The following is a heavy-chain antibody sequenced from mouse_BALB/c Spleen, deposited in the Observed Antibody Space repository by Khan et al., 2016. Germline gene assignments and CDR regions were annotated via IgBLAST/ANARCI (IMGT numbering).Heavy chain of an antibody. Sequence: VQLQESGPGLVKPSQSLSLTCTVTGYSITSDYAWYWIRQYPGNKLGCMGYLRYSGSTSYNPHLKSRLSITRDTSKSPFFLQLNSVTTEVTATYCRSRSYGYRRFAYWVQGTLGTVSA. D-gene: IGHD2-2*01. CDR3: SRSYGYRRFAY. J-gene: IGHJ3*01. CDR2: LRYSGST. CDR1: GYSITSDYA. V-gene: IGHV3-2*02.